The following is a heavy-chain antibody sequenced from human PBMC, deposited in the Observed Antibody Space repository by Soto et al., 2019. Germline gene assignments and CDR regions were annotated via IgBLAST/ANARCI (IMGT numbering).Heavy chain of an antibody. J-gene: IGHJ6*02. CDR1: GGTFSSYA. CDR3: ARRSAAAGVDYYYGMDV. CDR2: IIPIFGTA. Sequence: SVKVSCKASGGTFSSYAISWVRQAPGQGLERMGGIIPIFGTANYAQKFQGRVTITADESTSTAYMELSSLRSEDTAVYYCARRSAAAGVDYYYGMDVWGQGTTVTVSS. V-gene: IGHV1-69*13. D-gene: IGHD6-13*01.